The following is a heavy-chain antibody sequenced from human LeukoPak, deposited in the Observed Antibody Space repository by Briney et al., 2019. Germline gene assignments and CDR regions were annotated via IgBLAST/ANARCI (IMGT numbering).Heavy chain of an antibody. V-gene: IGHV4-30-4*01. CDR3: ARSKLWSNDFWSGYPYPYDAFDI. CDR2: IYYSGST. CDR1: GGSISSGDYY. J-gene: IGHJ3*02. Sequence: PSETLSLTCTVSGGSISSGDYYWSWIRQPPGKGLEWIGYIYYSGSTYYNPSLKSRVTISVDTSKNQFSLKLSSVTAADTAVYYCARSKLWSNDFWSGYPYPYDAFDIWGQGTMVTVSS. D-gene: IGHD3-3*01.